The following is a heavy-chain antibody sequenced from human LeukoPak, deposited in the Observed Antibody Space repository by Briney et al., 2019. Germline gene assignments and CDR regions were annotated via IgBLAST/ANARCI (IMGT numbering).Heavy chain of an antibody. CDR3: ARGLSSTSSLYYYYYYMDV. J-gene: IGHJ6*03. V-gene: IGHV4-61*02. D-gene: IGHD2-2*01. Sequence: SETLSLTCTVSGGSISSGSYYWSCIRQPAGKGLEWIGRIYTSGSTNYNPSLKSRVTISVDTSQNQFSLKLSSVTAADTAVYYCARGLSSTSSLYYYYYYMDVWGKGTTVTVSS. CDR2: IYTSGST. CDR1: GGSISSGSYY.